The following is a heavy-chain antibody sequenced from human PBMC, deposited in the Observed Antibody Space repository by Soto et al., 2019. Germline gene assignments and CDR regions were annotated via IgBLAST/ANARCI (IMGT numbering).Heavy chain of an antibody. CDR2: ISAYNGNT. D-gene: IGHD6-19*01. J-gene: IGHJ4*02. CDR1: GYTFTSYG. Sequence: GASVKVSCKASGYTFTSYGISWVRQAPGQGLEWMGWISAYNGNTNYAQKLQGRVTMTTDTSTSTAHMELRSLRSDDTAVYYCARDHPLHRALRTGIAVAGPTPFDYWGQGTLVTVSS. V-gene: IGHV1-18*01. CDR3: ARDHPLHRALRTGIAVAGPTPFDY.